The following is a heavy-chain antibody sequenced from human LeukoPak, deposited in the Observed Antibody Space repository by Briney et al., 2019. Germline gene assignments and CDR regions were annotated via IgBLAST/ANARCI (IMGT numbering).Heavy chain of an antibody. CDR2: IYSSGST. D-gene: IGHD1-26*01. J-gene: IGHJ4*02. V-gene: IGHV4-4*07. Sequence: SETLSLTCSVSGGSISSNYWNWIRQPAGKGLEWIGRIYSSGSTNYNPSLKSRLTMSVDTSKNQFSLKLSSVTAADTAVYYCARGGYSGSYWHFDFWGQGTLVTVPS. CDR1: GGSISSNY. CDR3: ARGGYSGSYWHFDF.